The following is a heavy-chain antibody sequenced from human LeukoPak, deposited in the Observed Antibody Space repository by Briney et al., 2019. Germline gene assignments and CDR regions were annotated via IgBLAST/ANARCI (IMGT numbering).Heavy chain of an antibody. D-gene: IGHD1-26*01. V-gene: IGHV3-7*01. CDR1: GFTFSTYW. J-gene: IGHJ4*02. CDR3: ARDGGSSGSYPY. Sequence: GGSLRLSCEASGFTFSTYWMSWVRQAPGKVLEWVANINPDGSEKSYVESVKGRFTISRDKAKNSLYLQMNSLRAEDTALYYCARDGGSSGSYPYWGQGILVTVSS. CDR2: INPDGSEK.